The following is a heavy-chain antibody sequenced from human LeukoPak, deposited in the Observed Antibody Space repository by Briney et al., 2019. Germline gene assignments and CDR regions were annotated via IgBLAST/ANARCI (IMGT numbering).Heavy chain of an antibody. CDR1: GFTFSGSA. CDR3: AKDEGRWLHHRTAFDY. J-gene: IGHJ4*02. CDR2: IRSTANGYAT. Sequence: GGSLRLSCAASGFTFSGSALHWVRQASGKGLEWVGRIRSTANGYATAYAASVKGRFTISREDPKHTAYLQMDSLKSEDTAVYYCAKDEGRWLHHRTAFDYWGQGTLVTVSS. D-gene: IGHD5-24*01. V-gene: IGHV3-73*01.